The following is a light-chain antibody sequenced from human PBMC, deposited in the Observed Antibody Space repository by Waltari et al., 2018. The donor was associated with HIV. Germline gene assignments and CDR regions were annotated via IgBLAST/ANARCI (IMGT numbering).Light chain of an antibody. CDR2: WGF. Sequence: DIVMTQSPHSLALSLCERATINCKSSQSIFYSSRNATYLAWYQQKPGQSPTLLIYWGFSRASGFTDRFSGSGSRTDFTLSISSLQSEDVAVYFCQQYYSTPPTFGQGTRVEIK. CDR1: QSIFYSSRNATY. V-gene: IGKV4-1*01. J-gene: IGKJ1*01. CDR3: QQYYSTPPT.